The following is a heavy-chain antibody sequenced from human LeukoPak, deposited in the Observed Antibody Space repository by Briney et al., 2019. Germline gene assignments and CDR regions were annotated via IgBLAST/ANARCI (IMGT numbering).Heavy chain of an antibody. V-gene: IGHV3-30*02. CDR1: GFTFSSYG. CDR2: IRYDGSNK. J-gene: IGHJ3*02. Sequence: PGGSLRLSCAASGFTFSSYGMHSVREAPGKRLEWVAFIRYDGSNKYYADSVNARFTIYRDNSKSTLYLQMNSLRVEDTAVYYCAKDRSPIHAFDIWGQGTMVTVSS. CDR3: AKDRSPIHAFDI.